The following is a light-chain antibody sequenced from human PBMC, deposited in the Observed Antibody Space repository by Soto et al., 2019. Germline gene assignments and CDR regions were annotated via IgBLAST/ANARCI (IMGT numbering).Light chain of an antibody. J-gene: IGLJ2*01. V-gene: IGLV2-11*01. CDR2: DVT. CDR3: CSYAGRDILL. CDR1: SSDVGNYDY. Sequence: QSALTQPPSVSGSPGQSVTISCTGTSSDVGNYDYVSWYQQSPGKAPKLMIYDVTRRPSGVPDRFSGSKSGDTASLTISGLQAEDEAEYHCCSYAGRDILLFGGGTKVTVL.